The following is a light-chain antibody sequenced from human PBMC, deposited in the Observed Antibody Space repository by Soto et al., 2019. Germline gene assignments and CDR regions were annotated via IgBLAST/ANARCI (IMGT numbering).Light chain of an antibody. V-gene: IGLV2-23*02. Sequence: QSALTQPASVAGSPGQSITISCTGTSSDVGTYNLVSWYQQLPDKAPKLIIHEVNKRPSGVSTRFSGSKSGNTAYLTISGLQADDDADYHCYSYAGSSTYVLGTGTKAPS. CDR2: EVN. CDR1: SSDVGTYNL. CDR3: YSYAGSSTYV. J-gene: IGLJ1*01.